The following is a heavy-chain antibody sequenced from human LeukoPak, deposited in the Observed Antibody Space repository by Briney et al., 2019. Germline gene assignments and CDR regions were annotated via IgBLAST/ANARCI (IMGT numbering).Heavy chain of an antibody. J-gene: IGHJ4*02. CDR2: IYYSGST. D-gene: IGHD3-22*01. Sequence: PSQTLSLTCTVSGGSISSGGYSWSWIRQPPGKGLEWIGYIYYSGSTNYNPSLKSRVTISVDTSKNQFSLKLSSVTAADTAVYYCARYYYDSSGYYFDYWGQGTLVTVSS. V-gene: IGHV4-61*08. CDR3: ARYYYDSSGYYFDY. CDR1: GGSISSGGYS.